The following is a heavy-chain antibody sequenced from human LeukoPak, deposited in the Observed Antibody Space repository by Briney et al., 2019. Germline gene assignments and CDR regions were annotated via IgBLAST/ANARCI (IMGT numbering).Heavy chain of an antibody. Sequence: GGSLRLSCTASGFTFDIYAMHWVRQAPGKGLEWVAVIWYDGSNKYYSDSVKGRFTISRDNSKNTLYLQMNSLRAEDTAVYYCASLITMVRGVVHDYWGQGTLVTVSS. CDR1: GFTFDIYA. CDR3: ASLITMVRGVVHDY. CDR2: IWYDGSNK. D-gene: IGHD3-10*01. V-gene: IGHV3-33*01. J-gene: IGHJ4*02.